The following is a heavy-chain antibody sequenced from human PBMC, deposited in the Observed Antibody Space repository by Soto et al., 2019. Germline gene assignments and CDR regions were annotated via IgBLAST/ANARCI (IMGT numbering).Heavy chain of an antibody. V-gene: IGHV4-59*08. CDR1: SGPSSSHN. CDR3: VRQGIGSLHGLVDV. Sequence: QVQLQQSGPGLVKPSETLSLTCTVSSGPSSSHNWGWIRQSPGRGLEWIGYVYNTGGTSYNPSLKSRVTISADTSANHTSLTLSFVTAADTAIYYCVRQGIGSLHGLVDVGGQGTTVSVSS. D-gene: IGHD1-26*01. CDR2: VYNTGGT. J-gene: IGHJ6*02.